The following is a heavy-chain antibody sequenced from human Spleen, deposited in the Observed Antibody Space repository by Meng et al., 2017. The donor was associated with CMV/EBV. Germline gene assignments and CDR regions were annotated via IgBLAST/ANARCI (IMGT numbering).Heavy chain of an antibody. CDR1: GFTFSDYY. V-gene: IGHV3-69-1*01. CDR3: ARNFPFTSFSDFDYYYYAMDV. D-gene: IGHD3-3*01. CDR2: ISSSSTI. Sequence: GESLKISCAASGFTFSDYYMNWVRQAPGRGLEWVSSISSSSTIYYADSVKGRFTISRDNAKNSLFLQMNSLRAEDTAVYYCARNFPFTSFSDFDYYYYAMDVWGPGTTVTVSS. J-gene: IGHJ6*02.